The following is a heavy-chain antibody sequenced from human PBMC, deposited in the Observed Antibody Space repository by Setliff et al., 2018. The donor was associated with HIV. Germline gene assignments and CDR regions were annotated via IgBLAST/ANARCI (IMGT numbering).Heavy chain of an antibody. CDR1: GGSVGSGSYY. J-gene: IGHJ2*01. V-gene: IGHV4-39*07. CDR3: AREGGQGYSGSGSFYHRNFDL. CDR2: IYYSGST. D-gene: IGHD3-10*01. Sequence: SETLSLTCSVSGGSVGSGSYYWGWIRQPPGKGLEWIGSIYYSGSTYYNPSLKSRLIISVDTSKSQFSLKLTSVTAADTALYYCAREGGQGYSGSGSFYHRNFDLWGRGTLVTVSS.